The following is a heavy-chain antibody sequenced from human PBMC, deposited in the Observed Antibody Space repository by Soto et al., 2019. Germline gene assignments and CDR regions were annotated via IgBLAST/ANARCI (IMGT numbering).Heavy chain of an antibody. CDR1: GFSLSNARMG. V-gene: IGHV2-26*01. CDR3: AHSLPQQLVNWFDP. J-gene: IGHJ5*02. Sequence: SGPTLVNPTETLTLTCTVSGFSLSNARMGVSWIRQPPGKALEWLAHIFSNDEKSYSTSLKSRLTISKDTSKSQVVLTMTNMDPVDTATYYCAHSLPQQLVNWFDPWGQGTLVTVSS. D-gene: IGHD6-13*01. CDR2: IFSNDEK.